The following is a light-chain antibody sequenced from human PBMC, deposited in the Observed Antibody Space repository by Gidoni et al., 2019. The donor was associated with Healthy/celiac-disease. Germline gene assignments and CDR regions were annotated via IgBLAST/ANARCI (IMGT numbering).Light chain of an antibody. V-gene: IGKV3-20*01. CDR1: QNVSSSY. J-gene: IGKJ4*01. CDR2: GAS. CDR3: QQYGSSPLT. Sequence: EIVLTQYPGTLSLSPGERATLSCRASQNVSSSYLAWYQQKPGQAPRLLIYGASSRATGIPDRFSGSGSGTDFTLTISRLEPEDFAVYYCQQYGSSPLTFGGGTKVEIK.